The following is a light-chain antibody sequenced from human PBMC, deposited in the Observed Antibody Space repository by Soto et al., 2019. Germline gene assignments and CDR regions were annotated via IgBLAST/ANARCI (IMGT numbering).Light chain of an antibody. CDR1: QSISSW. CDR3: QQYNSYSQA. J-gene: IGKJ1*01. CDR2: DAS. Sequence: DIQMTQSPSTLSASVGDRVTITCPASQSISSWLAWYQQKPGKAPKLLIYDASSLESGVPSRFSGSGSGTEFTLTISSLQPDDFATYYCQQYNSYSQAFGQGTKVEIK. V-gene: IGKV1-5*01.